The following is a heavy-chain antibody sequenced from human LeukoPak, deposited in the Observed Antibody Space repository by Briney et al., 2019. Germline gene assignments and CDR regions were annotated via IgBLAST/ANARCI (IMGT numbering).Heavy chain of an antibody. D-gene: IGHD3-3*01. CDR1: GGSIRSSYYY. Sequence: TLSLTCTVSGGSIRSSYYYWGWIRQPPGKGLEWIGSIYDSGSTYYNPSLKSRVTISVDTSKNQFSLKLSSVTAADTAVYYCARVGDFWSGYSFVKFDPWGQGTLVTVSS. J-gene: IGHJ5*02. V-gene: IGHV4-39*07. CDR2: IYDSGST. CDR3: ARVGDFWSGYSFVKFDP.